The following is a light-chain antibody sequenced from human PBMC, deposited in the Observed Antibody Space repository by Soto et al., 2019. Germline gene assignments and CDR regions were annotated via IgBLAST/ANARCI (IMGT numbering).Light chain of an antibody. Sequence: EVVLTQSPGTLSLSPGERATLSCRASQSVSNKYLAWYQQKPGQAPRLLIFGSSDRATGIPDRFSGSGSGKDLTLTISRLEPEDFAVYYCQQYGSSPPYTFGQGTKLEIK. CDR1: QSVSNKY. CDR2: GSS. CDR3: QQYGSSPPYT. J-gene: IGKJ2*01. V-gene: IGKV3-20*01.